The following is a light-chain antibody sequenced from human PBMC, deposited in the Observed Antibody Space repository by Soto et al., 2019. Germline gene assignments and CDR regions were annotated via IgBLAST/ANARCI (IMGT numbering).Light chain of an antibody. CDR3: GTWDSSLSARPV. J-gene: IGLJ3*02. CDR1: SSNIGNNY. CDR2: ENN. V-gene: IGLV1-51*02. Sequence: QSVLTQPPSVSAAPGQKVTISCSGSSSNIGNNYVSWYQQLPGTAPKLLIYENNKRPSGIPDRFSGSKSGTSATLGITGLQTGDEADYYCGTWDSSLSARPVFGGGTKVTVL.